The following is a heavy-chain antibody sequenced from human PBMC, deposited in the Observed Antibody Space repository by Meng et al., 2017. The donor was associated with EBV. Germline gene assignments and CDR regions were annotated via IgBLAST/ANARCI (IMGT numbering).Heavy chain of an antibody. CDR1: GYAFTSYI. D-gene: IGHD2-21*01. CDR3: VRGPPVGVPGPGDY. V-gene: IGHV1-3*01. CDR2: INVGVGYT. Sequence: VQLGQSGAEVKNPGAPVKVSCKASGYAFTSYILHWVRQAPGQRLEWMGWINVGVGYTKYSQKFQGRVTISSDTSATTGYMELSSLRSEDTAVYYCVRGPPVGVPGPGDYWGQGTLVTVSS. J-gene: IGHJ4*02.